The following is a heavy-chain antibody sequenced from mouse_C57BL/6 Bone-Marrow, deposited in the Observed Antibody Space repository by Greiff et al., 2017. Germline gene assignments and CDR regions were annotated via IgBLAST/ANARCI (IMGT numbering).Heavy chain of an antibody. CDR1: GYTFTSYG. CDR2: IYPRSGNT. CDR3: ARWMVTTDFDY. J-gene: IGHJ2*01. D-gene: IGHD2-2*01. Sequence: VKLQESGAELARPGASVKLSCKASGYTFTSYGISWVKQRTGQGLEWIGEIYPRSGNTYYNEKFKGKATLTADKSSSTAYMELRSLTSEDSAVYFCARWMVTTDFDYWGQGTTLTVSS. V-gene: IGHV1-81*01.